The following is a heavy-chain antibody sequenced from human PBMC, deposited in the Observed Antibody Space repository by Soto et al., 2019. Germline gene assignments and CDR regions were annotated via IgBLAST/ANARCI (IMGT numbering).Heavy chain of an antibody. J-gene: IGHJ6*02. Sequence: ASETLSLTCAVSGGSISSSNWWSWVRQPPGKGLEWIGEIYHSGSTNYNPSLKSRVTISVDKSKNQFSLKLSSVTAADTAVYYCARGDYDSSGHNYYYGMDVWGQGTTVTVSS. CDR1: GGSISSSNW. CDR3: ARGDYDSSGHNYYYGMDV. CDR2: IYHSGST. D-gene: IGHD3-22*01. V-gene: IGHV4-4*02.